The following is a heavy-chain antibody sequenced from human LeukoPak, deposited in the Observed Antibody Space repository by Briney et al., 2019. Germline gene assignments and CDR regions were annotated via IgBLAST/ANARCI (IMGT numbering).Heavy chain of an antibody. D-gene: IGHD6-19*01. CDR2: MNPSGGST. J-gene: IGHJ4*02. CDR3: SREIGYSSGWYLGSDH. CDR1: GYTFTSYY. Sequence: ASVKVSCKASGYTFTSYYMHWVRQAPGQGLEWMGIMNPSGGSTTYSQKFQGRGTMTRITSTSTVYIELSSLRSDDTAVDYCSREIGYSSGWYLGSDHWRQGRLVSVSS. V-gene: IGHV1-46*01.